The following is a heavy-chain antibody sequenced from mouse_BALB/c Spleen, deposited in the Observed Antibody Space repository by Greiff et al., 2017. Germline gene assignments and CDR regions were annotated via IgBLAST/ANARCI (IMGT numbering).Heavy chain of an antibody. CDR2: IYPGDGDT. J-gene: IGHJ1*01. Sequence: QVQLQQSGPELVKPGASVKISCKASGYAFSSSWMNWVKQRPGQGLEWIGRIYPGDGDTNYNGKFKGKATLTADKSSSTAYMQLSSLTSVDSAVYFCAREYGNWYFDVWGAGTTVTVSS. D-gene: IGHD2-10*02. V-gene: IGHV1-82*01. CDR3: AREYGNWYFDV. CDR1: GYAFSSSW.